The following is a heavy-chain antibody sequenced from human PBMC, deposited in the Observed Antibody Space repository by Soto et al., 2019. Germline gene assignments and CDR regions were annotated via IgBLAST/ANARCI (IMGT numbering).Heavy chain of an antibody. D-gene: IGHD6-19*01. J-gene: IGHJ4*02. Sequence: ASVKVSCKASGYTFTNDHINWVRQATGQGLEWMGWMNPHSGATGYVQKLQGRVTMTTDTSTSTAYMELRSLRSDDTAVYYCARAESGWCDYWGQGTLVTVSS. CDR1: GYTFTNDH. V-gene: IGHV1-8*01. CDR2: MNPHSGAT. CDR3: ARAESGWCDY.